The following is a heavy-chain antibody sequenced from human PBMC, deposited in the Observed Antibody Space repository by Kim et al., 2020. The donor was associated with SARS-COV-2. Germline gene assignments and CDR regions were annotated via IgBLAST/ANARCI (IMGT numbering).Heavy chain of an antibody. CDR2: IYYSGST. V-gene: IGHV4-31*03. Sequence: SETLSLTCSVSNGSISSGGYYWSWIRQHPGQGLEWIGYIYYSGSTYYNPSLKSRAIISVDTSKNQFSLELSSVTAADTAVYYCARDMGEDASGYSWFDLWGQGTLVTVSS. CDR1: NGSISSGGYY. CDR3: ARDMGEDASGYSWFDL. J-gene: IGHJ5*02. D-gene: IGHD3-22*01.